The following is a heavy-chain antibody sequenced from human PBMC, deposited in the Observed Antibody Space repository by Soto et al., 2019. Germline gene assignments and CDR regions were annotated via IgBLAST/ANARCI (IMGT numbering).Heavy chain of an antibody. CDR2: MKPNRGKT. CDR1: GYTFTSYA. V-gene: IGHV1-8*01. CDR3: ASSSCEQWLVRRYYYGMYV. Sequence: ASVKVSCKASGYTFTSYAINWVRQATGQGLEWMGWMKPNRGKTGYAQKFQGRVTMTRTTSISTDYIELSLLRSEDTAVYYCASSSCEQWLVRRYYYGMYVWGQGTTVTVSS. J-gene: IGHJ6*02. D-gene: IGHD6-19*01.